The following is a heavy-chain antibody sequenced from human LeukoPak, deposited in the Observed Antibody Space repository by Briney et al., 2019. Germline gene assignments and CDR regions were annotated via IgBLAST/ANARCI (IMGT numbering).Heavy chain of an antibody. D-gene: IGHD3-3*01. CDR2: IYTSGDA. CDR3: ARDPDFWSGYYPDY. V-gene: IGHV4-61*02. Sequence: SETLSLTCTVSGGSISSGSYFWSWVRQPAGKGLEWIGRIYTSGDANYNPSLQSRVTIPIDTSKNQFSLKLSSVTAADTAVYYCARDPDFWSGYYPDYWGQGTLVTVSS. CDR1: GGSISSGSYF. J-gene: IGHJ4*02.